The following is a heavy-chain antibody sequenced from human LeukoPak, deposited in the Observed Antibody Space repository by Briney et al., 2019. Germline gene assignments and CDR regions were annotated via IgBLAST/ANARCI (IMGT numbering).Heavy chain of an antibody. CDR1: GFTFNNYA. Sequence: GGPLRLSCAASGFTFNNYAMSWVRQAPGKGLEWVSGLGGSGGSINYADSVKGRFTISRDNSKNTLYLQMNSLRAEDTAVYWCAKGVDGYCSSDSCYAYDCWGQGTLVTVSS. CDR3: AKGVDGYCSSDSCYAYDC. D-gene: IGHD2-2*01. CDR2: LGGSGGSI. V-gene: IGHV3-23*01. J-gene: IGHJ4*02.